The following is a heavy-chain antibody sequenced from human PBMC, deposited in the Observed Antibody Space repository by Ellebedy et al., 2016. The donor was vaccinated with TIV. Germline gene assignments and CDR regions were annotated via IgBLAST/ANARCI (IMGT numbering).Heavy chain of an antibody. CDR2: ISFNGRNK. CDR1: GFSVSNHA. CDR3: AKDGGVRGVLYGMDV. D-gene: IGHD3-10*01. Sequence: PGGSLRLSCAASGFSVSNHAMHWVRQAPGKGLEWVAIISFNGRNKYYADSVRARFTISTDSSKNKLYLLMDSLRVEETALYYCAKDGGVRGVLYGMDVWGQGTTVTVSS. J-gene: IGHJ6*02. V-gene: IGHV3-30*01.